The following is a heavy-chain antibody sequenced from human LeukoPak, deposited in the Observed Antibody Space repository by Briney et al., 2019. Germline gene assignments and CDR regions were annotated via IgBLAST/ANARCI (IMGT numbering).Heavy chain of an antibody. CDR3: ASAPMKLLWFGESLEGALDY. D-gene: IGHD3-10*01. CDR1: GFTFSSYS. J-gene: IGHJ4*02. CDR2: ISSSSSYI. Sequence: LGGSLRLSCAASGFTFSSYSMNWVRQAPGKGLEWVSSISSSSSYIYYADSVKGRFTISRDNAKNSLYLQMNSLRAEDTAVYYCASAPMKLLWFGESLEGALDYWGQGTLVTVSS. V-gene: IGHV3-21*01.